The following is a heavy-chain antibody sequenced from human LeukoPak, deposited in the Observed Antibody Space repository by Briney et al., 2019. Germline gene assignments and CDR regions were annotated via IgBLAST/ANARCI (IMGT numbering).Heavy chain of an antibody. CDR3: ARMIGDDAFDI. Sequence: PSETLSLTCTVSGGSISSSSYYWDWIRQPPGKGLEWIGTIYYSGTTYYNPSLKSRITISVDTSRNQFSLKLSSVTATDTAVYYCARMIGDDAFDIWGQGTMVTVSS. D-gene: IGHD3-22*01. J-gene: IGHJ3*02. V-gene: IGHV4-39*01. CDR2: IYYSGTT. CDR1: GGSISSSSYY.